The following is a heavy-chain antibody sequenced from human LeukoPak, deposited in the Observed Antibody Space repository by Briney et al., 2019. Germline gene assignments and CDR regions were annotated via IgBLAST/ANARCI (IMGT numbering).Heavy chain of an antibody. D-gene: IGHD6-13*01. Sequence: SVKVSCKASGFTFTSSAMQWVRQARGQRLEWIGWIVVGSGNTNYAQKFQERVTITRDMSTSTAYMELSSLRSEDTAVYYCAAANWEQQLADNWFDPWGQGTLVTVSS. CDR3: AAANWEQQLADNWFDP. V-gene: IGHV1-58*02. CDR1: GFTFTSSA. CDR2: IVVGSGNT. J-gene: IGHJ5*02.